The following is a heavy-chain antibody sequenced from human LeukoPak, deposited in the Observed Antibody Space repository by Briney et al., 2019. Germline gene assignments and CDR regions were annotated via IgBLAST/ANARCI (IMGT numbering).Heavy chain of an antibody. CDR3: ARDVLGSSSWVDP. Sequence: PSETLSLTCTVSGGSISSYYWSWIRQPPGKGLEWIGYIYYSGSTNYNPSLKSRVTISVDTSKNQFYLKLSSVTAADTAVYYCARDVLGSSSWVDPWGQGTLVTVSS. CDR2: IYYSGST. CDR1: GGSISSYY. D-gene: IGHD6-13*01. V-gene: IGHV4-59*01. J-gene: IGHJ5*02.